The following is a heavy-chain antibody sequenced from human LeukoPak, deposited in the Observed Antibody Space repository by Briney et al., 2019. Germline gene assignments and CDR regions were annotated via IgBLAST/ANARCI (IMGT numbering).Heavy chain of an antibody. V-gene: IGHV1-69*13. Sequence: ASVKVSCKASGYTFTGYYLHWVRQAPGQGLEWMGGIIPIFGTANYAQKFQGRVTITADESTSTAYMELSSLRSEDTAVYYCARVLSITIFGVVTPDWFDPWGQRTLVTVSS. CDR3: ARVLSITIFGVVTPDWFDP. D-gene: IGHD3-3*01. J-gene: IGHJ5*02. CDR2: IIPIFGTA. CDR1: GYTFTGYY.